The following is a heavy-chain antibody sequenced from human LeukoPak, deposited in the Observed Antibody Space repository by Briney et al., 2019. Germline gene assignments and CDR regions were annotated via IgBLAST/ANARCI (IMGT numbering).Heavy chain of an antibody. CDR3: ARALSQGAGAAVPSAPIDY. V-gene: IGHV3-23*01. CDR2: ISSSGT. J-gene: IGHJ4*02. Sequence: GGSLRLSCAASGFTFSRLAMTWVRQAPGKGLEWVSTISSSGTYYTDSVKGRFTVSRDNSRSTLYLQMNSLRVEDTGVYYCARALSQGAGAAVPSAPIDYWGQGTLVTVSS. CDR1: GFTFSRLA. D-gene: IGHD2-2*01.